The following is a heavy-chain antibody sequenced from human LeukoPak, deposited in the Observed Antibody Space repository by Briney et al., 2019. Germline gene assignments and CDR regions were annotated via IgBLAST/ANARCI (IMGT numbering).Heavy chain of an antibody. CDR3: ARDQGSIPLDS. CDR1: RFTFSGYW. D-gene: IGHD6-13*01. J-gene: IGHJ4*02. Sequence: GGSLRLSCAASRFTFSGYWMSWVRQAPGKGLEWVANIKQDGNEKHYVDSVKGRFTISRDNAKNSLFLQMNSLRDEDTAVYYCARDQGSIPLDSWGQGTLVTVSS. V-gene: IGHV3-7*01. CDR2: IKQDGNEK.